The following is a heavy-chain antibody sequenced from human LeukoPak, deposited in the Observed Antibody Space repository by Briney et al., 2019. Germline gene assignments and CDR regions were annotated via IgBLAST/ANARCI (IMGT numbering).Heavy chain of an antibody. CDR3: ARVGVVVHDAFDI. D-gene: IGHD2-15*01. J-gene: IGHJ3*02. V-gene: IGHV3-48*01. Sequence: GGPLRLSCAASGFTFSSYSMNWVRQAPGKGLEWVSYISSSSSTIYYADSVKGRFTISRDNAKNSLYLQMNSLRAEDTAVYYCARVGVVVHDAFDIWGQGTMVTVSS. CDR1: GFTFSSYS. CDR2: ISSSSSTI.